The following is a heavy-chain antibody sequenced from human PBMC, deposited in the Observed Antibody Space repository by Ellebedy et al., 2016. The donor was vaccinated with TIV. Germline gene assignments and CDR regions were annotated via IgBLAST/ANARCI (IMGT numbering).Heavy chain of an antibody. CDR3: ATTRTLAFDI. CDR1: GYTFATYG. Sequence: AASVKVSCKASGYTFATYGISWVRQAPGQGLEWMGWINPNSGGTNYAQKFQGRVTMTRDTSISTAYMELSRLRSDDTAVYYCATTRTLAFDIWGQGTMVTVSS. V-gene: IGHV1-2*02. D-gene: IGHD1-14*01. CDR2: INPNSGGT. J-gene: IGHJ3*02.